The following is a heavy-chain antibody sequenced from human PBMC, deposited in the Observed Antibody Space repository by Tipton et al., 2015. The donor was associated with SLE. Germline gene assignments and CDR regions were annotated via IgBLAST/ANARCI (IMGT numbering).Heavy chain of an antibody. D-gene: IGHD3-16*02. CDR2: ISSSSSYI. Sequence: GSLRLSCAASGFTFSSYSMNWVRQAPGKGLEWVSSISSSSSYIYYADSVKGRFTISRDNAKNSLYLQMNSLRAEDTAVYYCATRQGYSSAEYFQHWGQGTLVTVSS. CDR1: GFTFSSYS. V-gene: IGHV3-21*01. CDR3: ATRQGYSSAEYFQH. J-gene: IGHJ1*01.